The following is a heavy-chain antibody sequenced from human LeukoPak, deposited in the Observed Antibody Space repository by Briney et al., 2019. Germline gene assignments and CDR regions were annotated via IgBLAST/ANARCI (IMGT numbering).Heavy chain of an antibody. CDR3: ARSGNYDC. CDR2: ISSTSSAI. J-gene: IGHJ4*02. D-gene: IGHD1-1*01. V-gene: IGHV3-48*02. CDR1: GFTFSSYS. Sequence: GGSLRLSCAASGFTFSSYSMSWVRQALGKGLEWVSYISSTSSAIYYADSVKGRFTISRDNAKNSLYLQMNSLRDEDTALYYCARSGNYDCWGQGTLVTVSS.